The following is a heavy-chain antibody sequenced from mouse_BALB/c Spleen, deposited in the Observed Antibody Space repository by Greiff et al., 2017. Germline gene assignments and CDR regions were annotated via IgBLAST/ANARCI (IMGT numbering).Heavy chain of an antibody. V-gene: IGHV14-3*02. CDR3: VGTTALRYFDY. CDR2: IDPANGNT. D-gene: IGHD1-2*01. Sequence: VQLQHSGAELVKPGASVKLSCTASGFNIKDTYMHWVKQRPEQGLEWIGRIDPANGNTKYDPKFQGKATITADTSSNTAYLQLSSLTSEDTAVYYCVGTTALRYFDYWGQGTTLTVSS. CDR1: GFNIKDTY. J-gene: IGHJ2*01.